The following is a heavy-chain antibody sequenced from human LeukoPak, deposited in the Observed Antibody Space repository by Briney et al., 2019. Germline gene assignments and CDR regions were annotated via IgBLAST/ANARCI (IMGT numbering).Heavy chain of an antibody. CDR1: GYTLTELS. D-gene: IGHD5-18*01. V-gene: IGHV1-24*01. CDR2: FDPEDGET. Sequence: GASVTVSCKVSGYTLTELSMHWVRQAPGKGLEWMGGFDPEDGETIYAQKFQGRVTMTEDTSTDTAYMELSSLRSEDTAVYYCATGRGYSYGYVDYYYMDVWGKGTTVTVSS. CDR3: ATGRGYSYGYVDYYYMDV. J-gene: IGHJ6*03.